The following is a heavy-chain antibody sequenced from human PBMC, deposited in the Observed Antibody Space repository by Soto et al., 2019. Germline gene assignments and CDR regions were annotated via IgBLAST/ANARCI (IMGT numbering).Heavy chain of an antibody. D-gene: IGHD3-9*01. J-gene: IGHJ4*02. V-gene: IGHV1-18*01. CDR2: ISPYNGNT. CDR3: ARTEDDILTAYPYFFDY. CDR1: GYTFTTYF. Sequence: QVQLVQSGAEVKKPGASVKVSCKASGYTFTTYFITWVRQAPGQGLEWMGCISPYNGNTNYAQNLRGRVTLTADTSTSTAYMELTSLRSDDTAVYYCARTEDDILTAYPYFFDYWGQGTLVTVSS.